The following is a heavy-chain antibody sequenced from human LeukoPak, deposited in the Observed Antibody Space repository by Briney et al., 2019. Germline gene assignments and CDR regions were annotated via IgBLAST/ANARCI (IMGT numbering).Heavy chain of an antibody. V-gene: IGHV1-2*02. D-gene: IGHD5-24*01. CDR3: ARVTSRDGYNSPFDY. J-gene: IGHJ4*02. CDR2: INPNSGGT. CDR1: GYTFNGYY. Sequence: ASVKVSCKASGYTFNGYYMHWVRQAPGQGLEWMGWINPNSGGTNYAQKFQGRVTMTRDTSISTSFMELSRLRSDDTAVYYCARVTSRDGYNSPFDYWGQGTLVTVSS.